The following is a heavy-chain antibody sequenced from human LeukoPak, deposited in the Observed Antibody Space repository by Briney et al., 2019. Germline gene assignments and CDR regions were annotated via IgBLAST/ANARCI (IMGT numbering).Heavy chain of an antibody. Sequence: GRSLRLSCAASGFTFSGYGMHWVRQAPGKGLEWVAVIWYDGSNKYYADSVKGRFTISRDNAKNSLYLHMDSLRAEDTAVYYCARGAYSSGWAYFDHWGQGTLVTVSS. J-gene: IGHJ4*02. CDR1: GFTFSGYG. D-gene: IGHD6-19*01. CDR3: ARGAYSSGWAYFDH. CDR2: IWYDGSNK. V-gene: IGHV3-33*01.